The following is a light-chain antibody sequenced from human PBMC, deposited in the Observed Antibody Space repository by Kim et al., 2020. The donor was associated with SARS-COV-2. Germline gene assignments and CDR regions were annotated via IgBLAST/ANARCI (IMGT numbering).Light chain of an antibody. Sequence: DIQMTQSPSSLSASVGDRVTITCRASQSISSYLNWYQHKPGKAPKLLIYATSKMQSGVPSRFRGSGSGTDFTLTISSLQPEDFATYYCQQSYSAPRTFGQGTKVDIK. CDR2: ATS. J-gene: IGKJ1*01. CDR3: QQSYSAPRT. V-gene: IGKV1-39*01. CDR1: QSISSY.